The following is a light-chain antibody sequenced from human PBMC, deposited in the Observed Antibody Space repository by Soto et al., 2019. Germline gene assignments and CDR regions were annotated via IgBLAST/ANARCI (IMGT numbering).Light chain of an antibody. J-gene: IGKJ5*01. CDR1: QSVSSN. Sequence: EIVMTQSPATLSVSPGERATLSCRASQSVSSNLAWYQQKPGQAPRLLIYGASTRATGIPARFSGSGSGTEFTLTIGSLQSEDFAVYDCQQYNNWAPSITFRQGTRLEIK. CDR2: GAS. CDR3: QQYNNWAPSIT. V-gene: IGKV3-15*01.